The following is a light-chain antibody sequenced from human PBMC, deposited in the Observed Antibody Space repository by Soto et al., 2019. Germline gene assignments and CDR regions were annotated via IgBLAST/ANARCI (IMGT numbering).Light chain of an antibody. CDR1: QSVSSN. CDR3: QQYNNWPLYT. J-gene: IGKJ2*01. V-gene: IGKV3-15*01. CDR2: GAS. Sequence: EIVMTQSPATLSVSPGERATLSCRASQSVSSNLAWYQQKPGQAPRLLIYGASTRATGIPARFSGSGSGTXXXXTXSSLQSEDFAVYYCQQYNNWPLYTFGQGTKLEIK.